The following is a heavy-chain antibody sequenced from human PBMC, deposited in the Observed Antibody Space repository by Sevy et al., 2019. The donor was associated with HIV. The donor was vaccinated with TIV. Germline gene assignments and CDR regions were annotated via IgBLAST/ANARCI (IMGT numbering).Heavy chain of an antibody. V-gene: IGHV3-43*01. D-gene: IGHD3-16*01. CDR2: ISWDGGST. Sequence: GGSLRLSCAASGFTFDDHTMHWVRQPPGKGLEWVSLISWDGGSTYYADSVKGRFTISRDNSKNSLFLQMNSLGAEDIALYYCSKDMGSGGGGAYYFDYWGQGTLVTVSS. J-gene: IGHJ4*02. CDR3: SKDMGSGGGGAYYFDY. CDR1: GFTFDDHT.